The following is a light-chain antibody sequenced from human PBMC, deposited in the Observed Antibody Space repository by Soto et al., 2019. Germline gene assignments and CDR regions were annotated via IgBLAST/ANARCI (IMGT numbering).Light chain of an antibody. J-gene: IGKJ2*01. CDR1: QSVSSS. CDR3: QHRSNWPHT. V-gene: IGKV3-11*01. Sequence: EIVLTQSPATLSLSPGERATLSCRASQSVSSSLAWFQQKPGQAPRLLIYDASNRATAIPSRFSGSGSGTDFALTIRSLEPEDFAVYYCQHRSNWPHTFGQGNKLEIK. CDR2: DAS.